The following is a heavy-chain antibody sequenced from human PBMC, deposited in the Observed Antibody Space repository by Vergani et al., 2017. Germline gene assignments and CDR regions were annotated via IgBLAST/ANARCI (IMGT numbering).Heavy chain of an antibody. Sequence: QVQLQESGPGLVKPSQTLSLTCTVSGGSISSGSYYWSWIRQPAGKGLEWIGSIHYSENTNYNPSLKTRVTISVDTSKNQFSLTLTSVTAADTAVYYCASDTHSGKRADRWGQGILVTVTS. D-gene: IGHD6-19*01. CDR3: ASDTHSGKRADR. V-gene: IGHV4-61*10. CDR1: GGSISSGSYY. CDR2: IHYSENT. J-gene: IGHJ5*02.